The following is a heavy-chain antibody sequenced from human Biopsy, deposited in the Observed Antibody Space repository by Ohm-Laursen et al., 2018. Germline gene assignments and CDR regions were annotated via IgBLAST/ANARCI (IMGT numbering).Heavy chain of an antibody. CDR1: GYTFTGQY. CDR3: AKGQDLRGGAEYFQH. J-gene: IGHJ1*01. D-gene: IGHD2-15*01. V-gene: IGHV1-2*02. Sequence: ASVKVSCKASGYTFTGQYLHWVRQVPGQGLEWMGWINPHSGTTKFAQDFQGRVTMTRDTSITTAYMGLRRLRSDDTAVYYCAKGQDLRGGAEYFQHWGQGTLVTVSS. CDR2: INPHSGTT.